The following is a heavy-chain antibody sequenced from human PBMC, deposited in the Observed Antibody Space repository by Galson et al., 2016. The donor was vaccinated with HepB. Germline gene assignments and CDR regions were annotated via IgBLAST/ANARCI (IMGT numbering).Heavy chain of an antibody. CDR3: ARDSNFDY. V-gene: IGHV3-11*06. CDR1: GFTFSDYY. J-gene: IGHJ4*02. CDR2: ISGSSSYT. D-gene: IGHD2/OR15-2a*01. Sequence: SLRLSCAASGFTFSDYYMSWIRQAPGKGLEWVSYISGSSSYTNYADSVEGRFTISRDNAKNSLYMQMNSLRAEDTAVYHCARDSNFDYWGQGTLVTVSS.